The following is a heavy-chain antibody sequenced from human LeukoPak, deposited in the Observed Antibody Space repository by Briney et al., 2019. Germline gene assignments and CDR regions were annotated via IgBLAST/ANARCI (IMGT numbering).Heavy chain of an antibody. V-gene: IGHV3-23*01. J-gene: IGHJ5*02. CDR1: GFNFSRYT. CDR2: ISTSGGST. Sequence: PGGSLRLSCAASGFNFSRYTMSSARQAPGQGLEWVSLISTSGGSTYYADSVKGRFTISRDNSKNTLYLQMNSLRAEDTAVYYCAKGTGSGWYGNNWFDPWGQGTLVTVSS. D-gene: IGHD6-19*01. CDR3: AKGTGSGWYGNNWFDP.